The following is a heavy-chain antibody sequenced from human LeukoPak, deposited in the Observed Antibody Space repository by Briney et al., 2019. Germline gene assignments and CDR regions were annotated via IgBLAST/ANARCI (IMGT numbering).Heavy chain of an antibody. D-gene: IGHD2-2*01. Sequence: SETLSLTCTVSGYSISSGSYWGWIRQPPGKGLEWIGSICHGGSTYYNPSLKSRVTISVDTSKNQFSLRLSSVTAADTAVYYCARLYCTTTNCYVVYYFDYWGQGTLVTVSS. J-gene: IGHJ4*02. CDR3: ARLYCTTTNCYVVYYFDY. V-gene: IGHV4-38-2*02. CDR1: GYSISSGSY. CDR2: ICHGGST.